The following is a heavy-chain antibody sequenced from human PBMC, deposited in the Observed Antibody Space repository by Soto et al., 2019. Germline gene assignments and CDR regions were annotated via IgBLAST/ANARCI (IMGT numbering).Heavy chain of an antibody. D-gene: IGHD3-16*01. V-gene: IGHV3-33*05. J-gene: IGHJ4*02. CDR2: TSYDGSNN. CDR3: ARWGTTGGLDV. CDR1: GYTFRSYV. Sequence: QVQLVESGGGVVQPGTSLRLSCVGSGYTFRSYVIHWVRQAPCKGLEWVALTSYDGSNNFYGDSVKGRFTISRHNSRNTVELQIDSLRFEDTALYYCARWGTTGGLDVWGQGTLVSVSS.